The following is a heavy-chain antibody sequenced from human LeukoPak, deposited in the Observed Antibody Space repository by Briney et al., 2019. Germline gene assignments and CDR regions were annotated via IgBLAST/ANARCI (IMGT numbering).Heavy chain of an antibody. Sequence: PGRSLRLSCAASGFTFSSYAMHWVRQAPGKELEWVAVISYDGSNKYYADSVKGRFTISRDNSKNTLYLQMNSLRAEDTAVYYCARDIHYYYYGMDVWGQGTTVTVSS. CDR1: GFTFSSYA. CDR2: ISYDGSNK. J-gene: IGHJ6*02. V-gene: IGHV3-30-3*01. CDR3: ARDIHYYYYGMDV.